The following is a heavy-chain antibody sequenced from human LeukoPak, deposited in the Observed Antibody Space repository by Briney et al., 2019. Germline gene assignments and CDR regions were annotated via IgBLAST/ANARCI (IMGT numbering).Heavy chain of an antibody. V-gene: IGHV3-21*01. CDR1: GFTFSSYS. D-gene: IGHD3-10*01. Sequence: GGSLRLSCAASGFTFSSYSMNWVRQAPGKGLEWVSSISSSSSYIYYADSVKGRFTTSRDNAKNSLYLQMNSLRAEDTAVYYCARDSYYGSGSADYWGQGTLVTVSS. J-gene: IGHJ4*02. CDR2: ISSSSSYI. CDR3: ARDSYYGSGSADY.